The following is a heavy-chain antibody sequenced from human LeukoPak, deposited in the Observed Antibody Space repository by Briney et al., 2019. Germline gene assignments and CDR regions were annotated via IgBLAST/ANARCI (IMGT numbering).Heavy chain of an antibody. Sequence: PSETLSLTXTVSGGSISSYYWSWIRQPPGKGLEWIGYIYYSGSTNYNPSLKSRVTISVDTSKNQFSLKLSSVTAADTAVYYCARDLDAFDIWGQGTMVTVSS. CDR2: IYYSGST. V-gene: IGHV4-59*01. CDR3: ARDLDAFDI. CDR1: GGSISSYY. J-gene: IGHJ3*02.